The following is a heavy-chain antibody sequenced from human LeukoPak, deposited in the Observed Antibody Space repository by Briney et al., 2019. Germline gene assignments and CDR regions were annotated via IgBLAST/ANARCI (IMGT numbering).Heavy chain of an antibody. CDR1: GFTFSNYG. CDR3: AKGTGDFDNSGYRY. CDR2: ISYDGSNK. Sequence: PGGSLRLSCAASGFTFSNYGMHWVRQAPGKGLEWVALISYDGSNKYYADSVKGRFTISRDNSKNTLYLQMISLRAEDTAVYYCAKGTGDFDNSGYRYWGQGTLVTVSS. D-gene: IGHD3-22*01. V-gene: IGHV3-30*18. J-gene: IGHJ4*02.